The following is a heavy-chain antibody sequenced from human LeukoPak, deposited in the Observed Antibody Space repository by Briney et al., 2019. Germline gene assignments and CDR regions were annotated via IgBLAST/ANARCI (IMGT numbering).Heavy chain of an antibody. D-gene: IGHD2-15*01. V-gene: IGHV4-30-4*01. CDR3: ARIPPRDIVVVP. J-gene: IGHJ5*02. CDR1: GGSISSGDYY. Sequence: SETLSLTCTVSGGSISSGDYYWSWIRQPPGKGLEWIGYIYYSGSTYYNPSLKSRVTISVDTSKNQFSLKLSSVTAADTAVYYCARIPPRDIVVVPWGQGTLVTVSS. CDR2: IYYSGST.